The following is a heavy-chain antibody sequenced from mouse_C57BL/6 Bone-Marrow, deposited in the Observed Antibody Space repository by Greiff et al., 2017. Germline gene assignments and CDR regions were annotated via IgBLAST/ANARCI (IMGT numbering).Heavy chain of an antibody. CDR3: ANTMITRAYAMDY. D-gene: IGHD2-4*01. CDR1: GYTFSTYW. V-gene: IGHV1-9*01. CDR2: IFTGSGGT. Sequence: QVQLQQSGAELMKPGASVKIPCKATGYTFSTYWIEWVRQRPGHGLEWIGEIFTGSGGTNYIEKFKGKATFTADTSSNTAYMQLSNLTSEDSAVYYCANTMITRAYAMDYWGQGTSVTGSS. J-gene: IGHJ4*01.